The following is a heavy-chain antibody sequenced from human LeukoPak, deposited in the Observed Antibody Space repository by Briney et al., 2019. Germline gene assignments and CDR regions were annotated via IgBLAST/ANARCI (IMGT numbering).Heavy chain of an antibody. V-gene: IGHV4-4*07. D-gene: IGHD3-3*01. Sequence: SETLSLTCTVSGGSISSYYWSWIRQPAGQGLEWIGRIYTSGSTNYNPSLKSRVTMSVDTSKNQFSLKMSSVTAADTAVYYCAGYARSGYWAYYYYYMDVWGKGTTVTVSS. J-gene: IGHJ6*03. CDR2: IYTSGST. CDR3: AGYARSGYWAYYYYYMDV. CDR1: GGSISSYY.